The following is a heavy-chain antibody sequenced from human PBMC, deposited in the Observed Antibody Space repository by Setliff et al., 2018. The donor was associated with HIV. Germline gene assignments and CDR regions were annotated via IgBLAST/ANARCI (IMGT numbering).Heavy chain of an antibody. D-gene: IGHD3-10*01. CDR3: ARLRGARYYYYYYMDV. CDR1: GGSVSSSSSY. CDR2: VCYSRSS. Sequence: SETLSLTCTVSGGSVSSSSSYWGWIRQPPGKGLEWIGNVCYSRSSYYNPSLKSRVTISVGTSKNQFSLKLSSVTAADTAVYYCARLRGARYYYYYYMDVWGKGTTVTVSS. J-gene: IGHJ6*03. V-gene: IGHV4-39*01.